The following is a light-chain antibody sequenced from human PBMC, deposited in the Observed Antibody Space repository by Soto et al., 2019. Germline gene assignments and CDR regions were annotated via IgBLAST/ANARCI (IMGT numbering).Light chain of an antibody. CDR2: EVS. Sequence: QSALTQPASVSGSPGQSITISCIGTSSDVGGYNYVSWYQQHPGKAPKFMIYEVSNRPSGVSNPFSGSKSGNTASLTISGLQAEDEADYYCCAYTSSSQYVFGTGTKVTVL. V-gene: IGLV2-14*03. CDR1: SSDVGGYNY. J-gene: IGLJ1*01. CDR3: CAYTSSSQYV.